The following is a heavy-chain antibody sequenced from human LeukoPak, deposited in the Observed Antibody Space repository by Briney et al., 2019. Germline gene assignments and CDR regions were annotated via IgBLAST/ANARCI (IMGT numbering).Heavy chain of an antibody. CDR1: GGTFSSYA. V-gene: IGHV1-69*05. J-gene: IGHJ4*02. Sequence: SVKVSCKASGGTFSSYAISWVRQAPGQGLEWMGGIIPIFGTANYAQKFQGKVTITTDESTSTAYMELSSLRSEDTAVYYCACVLRGSGSYPIYYYFDYWGQGTLVTVSS. D-gene: IGHD3-10*01. CDR2: IIPIFGTA. CDR3: ACVLRGSGSYPIYYYFDY.